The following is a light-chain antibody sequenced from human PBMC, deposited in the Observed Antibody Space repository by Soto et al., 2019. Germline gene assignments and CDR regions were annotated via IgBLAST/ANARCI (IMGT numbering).Light chain of an antibody. CDR1: QSVSSSY. CDR2: GTS. J-gene: IGKJ1*01. V-gene: IGKV3-20*01. CDR3: QQYGGSGT. Sequence: VLTQSPGTQSLYPGQRDTLSWRASQSVSSSYSAWYQQNPRQAPRLLMYGTSNRATGIPDRFSGSGSGTDFTLTISRLEPEDFAVYYCQQYGGSGTFGQGTKVDI.